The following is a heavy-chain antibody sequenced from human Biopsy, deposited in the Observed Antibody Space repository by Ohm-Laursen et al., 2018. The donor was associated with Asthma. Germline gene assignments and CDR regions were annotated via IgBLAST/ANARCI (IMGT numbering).Heavy chain of an antibody. J-gene: IGHJ5*02. CDR3: ALSQDSGFDDHSPSWFDP. CDR2: IYWDDYN. CDR1: GFSLRTPGVG. Sequence: TQTLPLTCSFSGFSLRTPGVGVGWIRQSPGKALEWLALIYWDDYNLFRPSLKRRLTITKDPSKNQVVLTMTKIDPVDSGTYYCALSQDSGFDDHSPSWFDPWGQGTLVTVSS. D-gene: IGHD3-9*01. V-gene: IGHV2-5*02.